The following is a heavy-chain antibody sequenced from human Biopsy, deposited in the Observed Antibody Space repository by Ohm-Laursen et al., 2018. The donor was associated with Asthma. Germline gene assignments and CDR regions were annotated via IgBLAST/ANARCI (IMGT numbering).Heavy chain of an antibody. CDR2: IYYSGST. J-gene: IGHJ2*01. V-gene: IGHV4-39*02. D-gene: IGHD6-6*01. CDR3: ARAVSSSSYWYFDL. CDR1: GDAMSTRGSY. Sequence: SDTLSLTCIVSGDAMSTRGSYWGWIRQSPGKGLEWIGSIYYSGSTYYNPSLESRVTISTDTSKNHFSRKVTSVTAADTAVYYCARAVSSSSYWYFDLWGRGDLVTVSS.